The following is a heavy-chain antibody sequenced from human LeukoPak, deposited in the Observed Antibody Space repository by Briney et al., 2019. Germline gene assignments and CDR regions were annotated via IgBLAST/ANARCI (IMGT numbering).Heavy chain of an antibody. Sequence: GGSLRLSSAASGFTFSSYGMHSVRQAPGKGLEWVAVISFDGSNKYYAASVKGRFTISRDNSKNTLYLQMNSLRAEDTAVYYCAKVLVTTRREADFDYWGQGTLVTVSS. J-gene: IGHJ4*02. D-gene: IGHD4-17*01. CDR3: AKVLVTTRREADFDY. CDR1: GFTFSSYG. CDR2: ISFDGSNK. V-gene: IGHV3-30*18.